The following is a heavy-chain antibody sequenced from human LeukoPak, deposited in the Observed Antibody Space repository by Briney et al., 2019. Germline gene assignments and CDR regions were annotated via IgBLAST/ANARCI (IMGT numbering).Heavy chain of an antibody. CDR2: ISGSGGST. Sequence: PGGSLRLCCAVSGITLSNYGMSWVRQAPGKGLEWVAGISGSGGSTNYADSVKGRFTISRDNAKNTLYLQMNSLRVEDTAVYFCAKRGVVIRVILVGFHKEAYYFDSWGQGALVTVSS. D-gene: IGHD3-22*01. CDR3: AKRGVVIRVILVGFHKEAYYFDS. CDR1: GITLSNYG. V-gene: IGHV3-23*01. J-gene: IGHJ4*02.